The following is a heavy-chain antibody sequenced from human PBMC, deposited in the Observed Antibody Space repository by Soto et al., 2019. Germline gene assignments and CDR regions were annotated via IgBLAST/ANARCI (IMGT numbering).Heavy chain of an antibody. V-gene: IGHV4-59*01. CDR2: TSSSGNT. D-gene: IGHD3-22*01. CDR3: ARAPMVLTRSYFDS. Sequence: SETLSLTCTVSDGSISNFYWSWIRQPPGKGLEWIGYTSSSGNTNYNPSLKSRVSISVDTSKNQFSLNLTSVTAADTGVYYCARAPMVLTRSYFDSWGQGTPVTVSS. J-gene: IGHJ4*02. CDR1: DGSISNFY.